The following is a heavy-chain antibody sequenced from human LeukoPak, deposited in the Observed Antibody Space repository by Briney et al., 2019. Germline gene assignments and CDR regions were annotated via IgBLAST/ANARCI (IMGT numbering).Heavy chain of an antibody. CDR3: ARSPGGGFDI. D-gene: IGHD2-15*01. V-gene: IGHV4-59*01. Sequence: SETLSLTCTVSGGSITNFYGGWIRQSPGKGLELVGYIYYSGTTNYSPSLKSRVSISVDTSKKQFSLKLSSVTAADTAVYYCARSPGGGFDIWGQGTMVTVSS. CDR2: IYYSGTT. J-gene: IGHJ3*02. CDR1: GGSITNFY.